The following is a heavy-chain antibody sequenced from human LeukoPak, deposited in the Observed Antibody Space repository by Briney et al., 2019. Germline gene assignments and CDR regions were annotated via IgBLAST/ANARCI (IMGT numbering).Heavy chain of an antibody. CDR3: ARHEDIVVVPAAKLPDY. CDR1: GYSFTSYW. Sequence: GESLKISCKGSGYSFTSYWIGWVRQMPGKGLEWMGIIYPGDSDTRYSPSFQGQVTISADKSISTAYLQWSSLKASDTAMYYCARHEDIVVVPAAKLPDYWGQGTLVTVSS. J-gene: IGHJ4*02. CDR2: IYPGDSDT. V-gene: IGHV5-51*01. D-gene: IGHD2-2*01.